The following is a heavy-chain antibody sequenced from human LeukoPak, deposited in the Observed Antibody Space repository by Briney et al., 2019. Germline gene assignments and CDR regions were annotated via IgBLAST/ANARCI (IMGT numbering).Heavy chain of an antibody. Sequence: NPSETLSLTCAVYGGSISGYYWNWIRQPPGKQLEWIGEINHSGSTNYNPSLKSRVTISLDTSKNQFSLRLTSVTAADTAVYYCACCCASYYGSGSYYIRWFDPWGQGTLVTVSS. CDR3: ACCCASYYGSGSYYIRWFDP. J-gene: IGHJ5*02. V-gene: IGHV4-34*01. CDR1: GGSISGYY. CDR2: INHSGST. D-gene: IGHD3-10*01.